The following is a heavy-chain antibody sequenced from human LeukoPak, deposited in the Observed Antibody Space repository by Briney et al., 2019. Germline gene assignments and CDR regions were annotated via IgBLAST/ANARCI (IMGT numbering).Heavy chain of an antibody. Sequence: GGSLRLSCAASGFTVSSNYMSWVRQAPGKGLEWVSVIYSGGSTYYADSVKGRFTISRDNSKNTLYLQMNSLRAEDTAVYYCARDLVWSGYFDYWGQGTLVTVSS. D-gene: IGHD3-3*01. V-gene: IGHV3-53*01. CDR2: IYSGGST. CDR1: GFTVSSNY. CDR3: ARDLVWSGYFDY. J-gene: IGHJ4*02.